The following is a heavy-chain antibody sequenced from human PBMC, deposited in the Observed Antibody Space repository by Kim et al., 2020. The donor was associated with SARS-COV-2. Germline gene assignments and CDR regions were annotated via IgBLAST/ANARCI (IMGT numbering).Heavy chain of an antibody. J-gene: IGHJ3*01. V-gene: IGHV4-34*01. Sequence: SETLSLTCAVYGGSFSGYYWSWIRQPPGKGLEWIGEINHSGSTNYNPSLKSRVTISVDTSKNQFSLKLSSVTAADTAVYYCAREQTYYYDSSGYLLWGQGTMVTVSS. CDR1: GGSFSGYY. D-gene: IGHD3-22*01. CDR3: AREQTYYYDSSGYLL. CDR2: INHSGST.